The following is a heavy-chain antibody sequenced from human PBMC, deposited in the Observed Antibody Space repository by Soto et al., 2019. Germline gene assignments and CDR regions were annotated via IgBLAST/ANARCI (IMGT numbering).Heavy chain of an antibody. Sequence: QVQLQESGPGLVKPSETLSLTCTVSGGSISSYYWSWIRQPPGKGLEWIGYIYYSGSTNYNPSLKSLVTISVDTSKNQFSLKLSSVTAADTAVYYCARTVVTNYYYYGMDVWGQGTTFTVSS. D-gene: IGHD2-15*01. CDR1: GGSISSYY. V-gene: IGHV4-59*01. CDR2: IYYSGST. CDR3: ARTVVTNYYYYGMDV. J-gene: IGHJ6*02.